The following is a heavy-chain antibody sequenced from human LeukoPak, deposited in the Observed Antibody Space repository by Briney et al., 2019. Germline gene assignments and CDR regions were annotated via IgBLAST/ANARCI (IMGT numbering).Heavy chain of an antibody. CDR3: AAIARGYYFDY. CDR2: IFYSGST. J-gene: IGHJ4*02. D-gene: IGHD3-10*01. CDR1: GGSISSYY. Sequence: TSETLSLTCAVSGGSISSYYWSWIRQPPGKGLEWIGYIFYSGSTNYNPSLKSRVTISVDTSKNQFSLKLTSVTAADTAVYYCAAIARGYYFDYWGQGTLVTVSS. V-gene: IGHV4-59*01.